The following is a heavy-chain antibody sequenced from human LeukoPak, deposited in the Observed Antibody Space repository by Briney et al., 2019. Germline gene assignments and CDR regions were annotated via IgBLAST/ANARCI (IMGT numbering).Heavy chain of an antibody. CDR1: GGSISSYY. CDR3: ARGPYYYDSSGYYYSYFDY. V-gene: IGHV4-59*01. Sequence: PSETLSLTCTVSGGSISSYYWSWIRQPPGKGLEWIAYIYYTGSTNYNPSLKSRVTISADTSKNQFSLKLGSVTAADTAVCYCARGPYYYDSSGYYYSYFDYWGQGTLVTVSS. J-gene: IGHJ4*02. D-gene: IGHD3-22*01. CDR2: IYYTGST.